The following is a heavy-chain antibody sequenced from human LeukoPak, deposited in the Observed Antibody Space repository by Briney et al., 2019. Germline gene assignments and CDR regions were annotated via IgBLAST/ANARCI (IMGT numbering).Heavy chain of an antibody. CDR1: GYTFTSYG. V-gene: IGHV1-18*01. CDR3: VREVSAANAGYMDV. D-gene: IGHD6-13*01. Sequence: EASVKVSCKASGYTFTSYGISWVRQAPGQGLEWMGWISAYNGNTNYAQKLQGRVTMTTDTSTSTAYMELRSLRSDDTAVYYCVREVSAANAGYMDVWGTGTTVTVSS. CDR2: ISAYNGNT. J-gene: IGHJ6*03.